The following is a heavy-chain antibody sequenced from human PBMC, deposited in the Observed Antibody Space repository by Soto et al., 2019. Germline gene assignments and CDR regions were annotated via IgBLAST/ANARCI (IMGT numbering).Heavy chain of an antibody. CDR2: IYHSGST. D-gene: IGHD5-18*01. CDR3: ARPIFVEYRYGNPNAFDI. Sequence: SETLSLTCAVSGGSISSSNWWSWVRQPPGKGLEWIGEIYHSGSTNYNPSLTSRVTISVDKSKNQFSLKLSSVTAADTAVYYCARPIFVEYRYGNPNAFDIWGQGTMVTVSS. J-gene: IGHJ3*02. V-gene: IGHV4-4*02. CDR1: GGSISSSNW.